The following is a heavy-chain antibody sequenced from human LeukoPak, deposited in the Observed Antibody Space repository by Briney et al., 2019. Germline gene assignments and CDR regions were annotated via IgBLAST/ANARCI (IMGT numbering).Heavy chain of an antibody. D-gene: IGHD5-12*01. CDR1: GGTFSSYA. J-gene: IGHJ5*02. Sequence: ASVKVSCKASGGTFSSYAISWVRQAPGQGLEWMRRIIPIFGTANYAQKFQGRVTITTDESTSTAYMELSSLRSEDTAVYYCALDIVATIGQYNWFDPWGQGTLVTVSS. CDR2: IIPIFGTA. CDR3: ALDIVATIGQYNWFDP. V-gene: IGHV1-69*05.